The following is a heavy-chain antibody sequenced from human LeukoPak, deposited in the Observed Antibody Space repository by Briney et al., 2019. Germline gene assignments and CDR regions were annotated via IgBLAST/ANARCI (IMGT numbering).Heavy chain of an antibody. Sequence: ASVKVSCKSSGYTFTGYYMHWVRQALGQGLEWMGWINPNSGGTNYAQKFQGRVTMTRDTSISTAYMELSRLRSDDTAVYYCARDIRLQSYYFDYWGQGTLVTVSS. CDR2: INPNSGGT. D-gene: IGHD4-4*01. V-gene: IGHV1-2*02. J-gene: IGHJ4*02. CDR1: GYTFTGYY. CDR3: ARDIRLQSYYFDY.